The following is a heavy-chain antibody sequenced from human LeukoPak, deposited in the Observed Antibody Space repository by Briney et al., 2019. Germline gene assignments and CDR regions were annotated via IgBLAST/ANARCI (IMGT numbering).Heavy chain of an antibody. CDR2: ISSSGGST. Sequence: GGSLRLSCAASGFTFSSYAMHWVRQVPGKGLEYVSAISSSGGSTYYADSVKGRFTISRDNSKNTLWLQMNSLRAEDTAVYYCAKDGFLLWRGAFDIWGQGTMVTVSS. CDR1: GFTFSSYA. V-gene: IGHV3-64*04. J-gene: IGHJ3*02. CDR3: AKDGFLLWRGAFDI. D-gene: IGHD2-21*01.